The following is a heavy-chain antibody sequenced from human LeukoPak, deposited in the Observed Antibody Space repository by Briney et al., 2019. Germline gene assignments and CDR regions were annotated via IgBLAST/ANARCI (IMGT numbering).Heavy chain of an antibody. CDR3: ASGSYHLAAFDI. D-gene: IGHD1-26*01. Sequence: PSETLSLTCTASGGSISSYYWSWIRQPPGKGLEWIGYIYYSGSTNYNPSLKSRVTISVDTSKNQFSLKLSSVTAAGTAVYYCASGSYHLAAFDIWGQGTMVTVSS. V-gene: IGHV4-59*01. CDR1: GGSISSYY. CDR2: IYYSGST. J-gene: IGHJ3*02.